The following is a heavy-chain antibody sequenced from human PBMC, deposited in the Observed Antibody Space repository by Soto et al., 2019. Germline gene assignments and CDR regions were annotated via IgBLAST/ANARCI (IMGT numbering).Heavy chain of an antibody. CDR1: GFTFRSNW. CDR3: ARGETWAFDI. J-gene: IGHJ3*02. CDR2: INSEGSST. V-gene: IGHV3-74*01. Sequence: EVQLVESGGGLVQPGGSLRLSCAASGFTFRSNWMHWVRQAPGKGLVWVSRINSEGSSTSYADSVKGRFTISRDNAKNTLYLHMNSLRAEDTAVYYCARGETWAFDIWGQGTMVTVSS.